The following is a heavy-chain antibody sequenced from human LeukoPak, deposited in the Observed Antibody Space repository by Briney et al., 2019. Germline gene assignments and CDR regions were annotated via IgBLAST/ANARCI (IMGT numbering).Heavy chain of an antibody. D-gene: IGHD3-10*01. J-gene: IGHJ4*02. CDR3: ATGGPMGSS. Sequence: GESLRLSCAASGLTFSRSWMHWVRQTPGKGLEWVAGIKEDGGQKDYVASVRGRFTISRDNARNSLYLQMNNLRADDTAVYYCATGGPMGSSWGQGTLVIVSA. V-gene: IGHV3-7*01. CDR1: GLTFSRSW. CDR2: IKEDGGQK.